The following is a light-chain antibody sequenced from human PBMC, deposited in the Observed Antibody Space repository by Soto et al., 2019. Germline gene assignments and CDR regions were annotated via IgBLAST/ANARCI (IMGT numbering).Light chain of an antibody. V-gene: IGLV1-47*01. Sequence: VRTQPPAASWTPGQGVTISCSGSSSNIGSNYVYWYQQLPGTAPKLLIYRNNQRPSGVPDRFSGSKSGTSASLAISGLRSEDEADYYCAAWDDSLSGSYVFGTGTKVTVL. CDR2: RNN. CDR3: AAWDDSLSGSYV. J-gene: IGLJ1*01. CDR1: SSNIGSNY.